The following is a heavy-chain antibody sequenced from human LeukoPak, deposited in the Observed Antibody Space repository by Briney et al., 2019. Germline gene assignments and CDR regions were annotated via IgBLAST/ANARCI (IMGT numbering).Heavy chain of an antibody. Sequence: GGSLRLSCAASGFTFSSYVMSWVRQAPGKGLEWVSAISGTGGSTNYADSVKGRFTFSRDNSQNTLYLQMISLRADDTAVYYCARGSGSRYYFDYWGQGTLVTVSS. CDR3: ARGSGSRYYFDY. D-gene: IGHD3-10*01. V-gene: IGHV3-23*01. J-gene: IGHJ4*02. CDR1: GFTFSSYV. CDR2: ISGTGGST.